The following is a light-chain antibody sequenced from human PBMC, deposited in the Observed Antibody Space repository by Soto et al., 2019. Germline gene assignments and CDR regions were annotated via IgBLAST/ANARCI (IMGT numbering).Light chain of an antibody. J-gene: IGLJ2*01. CDR2: DVT. V-gene: IGLV2-14*01. CDR1: RSDVGGYNF. Sequence: QSALTQPASVSGSPGQSITISCTGTRSDVGGYNFVSWYQQHPGKVPKLLIYDVTHRPSGVSNRFSASKSANTASLTISGLQAEDEADYYCSSYTSTNNLVFGGGTKLTVL. CDR3: SSYTSTNNLV.